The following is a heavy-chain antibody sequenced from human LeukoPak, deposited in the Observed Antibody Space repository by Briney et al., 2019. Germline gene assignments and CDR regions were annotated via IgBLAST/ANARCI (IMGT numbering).Heavy chain of an antibody. V-gene: IGHV4-39*01. CDR2: IYDNGST. D-gene: IGHD5-18*01. J-gene: IGHJ4*02. CDR3: ARQVLHTAMDY. Sequence: PSETLSLTCTVSGVSISSSSYHWDWIRQPPGKGLEWIGSIYDNGSTYYSPSLKSRVTISVDTSKNQFSLRPNSVTAADTAVYYCARQVLHTAMDYWGQGTLVSVSS. CDR1: GVSISSSSYH.